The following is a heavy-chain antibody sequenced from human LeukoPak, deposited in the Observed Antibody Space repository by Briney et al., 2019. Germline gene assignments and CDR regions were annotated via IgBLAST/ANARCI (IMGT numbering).Heavy chain of an antibody. V-gene: IGHV4-4*07. CDR1: GGSISSYY. CDR3: ARDYYGSGSYGEGRWFDP. J-gene: IGHJ5*02. Sequence: SETLSLTCTVSGGSISSYYWSWIRQPAGKGLECIGRIYTSGSTNYNPSLKSRVTMSVDTSKNQFSLKLSPLTAADTAVYSCARDYYGSGSYGEGRWFDPWGQGTLVTVSS. D-gene: IGHD3-10*01. CDR2: IYTSGST.